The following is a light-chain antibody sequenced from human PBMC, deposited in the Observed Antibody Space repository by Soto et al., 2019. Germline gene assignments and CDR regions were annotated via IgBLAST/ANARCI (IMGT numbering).Light chain of an antibody. Sequence: EILFAQVPAGPCFSPGERATVSWRSSQSVSSYLAWYQQKPGQAPRLLIYDASNRATGIPARFSGSGSGTDFTLTISSLEPGDFAVYYCQQRSNWPPITFGQGTRLEIK. CDR3: QQRSNWPPIT. J-gene: IGKJ5*01. CDR1: QSVSSY. V-gene: IGKV3-11*01. CDR2: DAS.